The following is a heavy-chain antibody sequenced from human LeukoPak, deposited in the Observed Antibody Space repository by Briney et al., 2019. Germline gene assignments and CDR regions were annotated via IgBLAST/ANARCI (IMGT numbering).Heavy chain of an antibody. J-gene: IGHJ4*02. V-gene: IGHV3-21*01. D-gene: IGHD7-27*01. CDR1: GFTFSSYS. CDR3: ARDPLWPELGHFDY. Sequence: GGSLRLSCAASGFTFSSYSMNWVRQAPGKGLEWVSSISSSSSYIYYADSVKGRFTISRDNAKDSLYLQMNSLRAEDTAVYYCARDPLWPELGHFDYWGQGTLVTVSS. CDR2: ISSSSSYI.